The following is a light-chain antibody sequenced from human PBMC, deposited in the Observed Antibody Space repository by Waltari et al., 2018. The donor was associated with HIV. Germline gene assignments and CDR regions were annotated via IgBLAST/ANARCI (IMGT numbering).Light chain of an antibody. CDR2: STT. CDR3: QSYDGTLSVWV. J-gene: IGLJ3*02. Sequence: QSVLTQPPSVSGATGQRVSLPCAGPTSTIGAGYQVHWYLQLPVSAPKLHIHSTTERPSGIPDRFSGSRSGASASLAITGLQVEDEGDYYCQSYDGTLSVWVFGGGTKLTVL. CDR1: TSTIGAGYQ. V-gene: IGLV1-40*01.